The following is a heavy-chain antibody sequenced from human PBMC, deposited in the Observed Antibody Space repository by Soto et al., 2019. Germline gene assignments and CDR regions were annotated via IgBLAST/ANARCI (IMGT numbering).Heavy chain of an antibody. J-gene: IGHJ4*02. Sequence: GGSLRLSCAASGFTFSSYAMSWVRQAPGKGLEWVSAISGSGGSTYYADSVKGRFTISRDNSKNTLYLQMNSLRAEDTAVYYCARDISPGQGYRIFDYWGQGTQVTVS. CDR3: ARDISPGQGYRIFDY. CDR2: ISGSGGST. D-gene: IGHD5-18*01. CDR1: GFTFSSYA. V-gene: IGHV3-23*01.